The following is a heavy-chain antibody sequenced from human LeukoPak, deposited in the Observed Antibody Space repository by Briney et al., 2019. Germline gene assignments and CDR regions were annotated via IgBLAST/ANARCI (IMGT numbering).Heavy chain of an antibody. V-gene: IGHV4-34*01. CDR3: ARDIDLIVGATRDYGMDV. D-gene: IGHD1-26*01. J-gene: IGHJ6*02. CDR1: GGSFSGYY. CDR2: INHSGST. Sequence: SETLSLTCAVYGGSFSGYYWSWIRQPPGKGLEWIGEINHSGSTNYNPSLKSRVTISVDTSKNQFSLKLSSVTAADTAVYYCARDIDLIVGATRDYGMDVWGQGTTVTVSS.